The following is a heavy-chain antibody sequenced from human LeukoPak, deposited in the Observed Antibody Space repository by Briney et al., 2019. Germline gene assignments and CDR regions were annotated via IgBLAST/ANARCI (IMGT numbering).Heavy chain of an antibody. D-gene: IGHD1/OR15-1a*01. Sequence: GGSLRLSCAASGFTFSSSWMHWVRQAPGKGLVWVARINSDGSGTVYADSVKGRFTISRDNARNTLYLEMNSLRAEDTAVYYRARAKTGTFDFWGQGTLVTLSS. V-gene: IGHV3-74*01. J-gene: IGHJ4*02. CDR3: ARAKTGTFDF. CDR2: INSDGSGT. CDR1: GFTFSSSW.